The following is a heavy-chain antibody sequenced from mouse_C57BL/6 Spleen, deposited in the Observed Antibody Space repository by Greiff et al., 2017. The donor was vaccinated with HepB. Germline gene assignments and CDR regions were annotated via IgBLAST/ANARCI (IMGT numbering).Heavy chain of an antibody. V-gene: IGHV1-15*01. CDR2: INPETGGT. D-gene: IGHD2-3*01. CDR1: GYTFTDYE. J-gene: IGHJ3*01. CDR3: TRKAPVYDGYPWFAY. Sequence: VQLQQSGAELVRPGASVTLSCKASGYTFTDYEMHWVKQTPVHGLEWIGAINPETGGTAYNQKFKGKAILTADKSSSTAYMELRSLTSEGSAVYYCTRKAPVYDGYPWFAYWGQGTLVTVSA.